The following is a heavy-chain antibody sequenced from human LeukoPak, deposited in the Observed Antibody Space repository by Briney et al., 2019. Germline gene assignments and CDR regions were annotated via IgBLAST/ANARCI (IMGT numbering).Heavy chain of an antibody. CDR1: GGSISSYY. J-gene: IGHJ3*02. CDR2: IYYSGST. CDR3: ARRVYYYDSSGYNDAFDI. Sequence: PETLSLTCTVSGGSISSYYWSWIRQPPGKGLEWIGYIYYSGSTNYNPSLKSRVTISLDTSKNQFSLKLRSVTAADTAVYYCARRVYYYDSSGYNDAFDIWGQGTMVTVSS. V-gene: IGHV4-59*08. D-gene: IGHD3-22*01.